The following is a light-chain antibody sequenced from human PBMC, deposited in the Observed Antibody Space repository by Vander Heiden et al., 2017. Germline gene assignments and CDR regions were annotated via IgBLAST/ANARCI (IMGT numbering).Light chain of an antibody. CDR1: TPNIEGNS. CDR3: GTWDSSLSVVV. Sequence: QSVLTQPPSVSASSGQRVTIPCSGSTPNIEGNSVSWYQQVPGTVPKLLIYDNDKRPSGIPDRFSGSKSATSATLVITGLQTGDEANYYCGTWDSSLSVVVFGGETRLTVL. V-gene: IGLV1-51*01. CDR2: DND. J-gene: IGLJ2*01.